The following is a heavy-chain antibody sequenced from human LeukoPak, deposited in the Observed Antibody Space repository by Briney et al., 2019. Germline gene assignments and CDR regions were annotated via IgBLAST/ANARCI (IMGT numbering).Heavy chain of an antibody. CDR3: ARTLHYGDYWGVGYYMDV. Sequence: GGSLRLSCAASGFTFSSYGMSWVRQAPGKGLEWVSAISGSGGSTYYADSVKGRFTISRDNSKNTLYLQMNNLRAEDTDVYYCARTLHYGDYWGVGYYMDVWGKGTTVTVSS. D-gene: IGHD4-17*01. CDR1: GFTFSSYG. CDR2: ISGSGGST. V-gene: IGHV3-23*01. J-gene: IGHJ6*03.